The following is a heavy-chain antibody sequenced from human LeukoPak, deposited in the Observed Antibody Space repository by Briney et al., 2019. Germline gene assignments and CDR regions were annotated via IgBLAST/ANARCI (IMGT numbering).Heavy chain of an antibody. J-gene: IGHJ4*02. CDR2: ISSSGSTI. D-gene: IGHD6-19*01. V-gene: IGHV3-48*03. CDR1: GFTFSSYE. Sequence: GGPLRLSCAASGFTFSSYEMNWVRQAPGKGLEWVSYISSSGSTIYYADSVKGRFTISRDNAKNSLYLQMNSLRAEDTAVYYCAREEAVAHWDYFDYWGQGTLVTVSS. CDR3: AREEAVAHWDYFDY.